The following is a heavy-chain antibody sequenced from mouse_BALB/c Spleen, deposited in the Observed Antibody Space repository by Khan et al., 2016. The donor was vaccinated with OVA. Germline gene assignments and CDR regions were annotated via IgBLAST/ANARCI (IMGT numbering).Heavy chain of an antibody. CDR2: IIPSNDYT. V-gene: IGHV1-4*01. J-gene: IGHJ3*01. Sequence: VQLQESGAELARPGASMKMSCKASGYTFTTYTIHWVKQRPGQGLEWIGYIIPSNDYTNYNQKFKDRATLTADKSSSTAYMQLSSLTSEDSAVYYCVRGGAYYRSDGWFAYWGQGTLVTVSA. CDR1: GYTFTTYT. D-gene: IGHD2-14*01. CDR3: VRGGAYYRSDGWFAY.